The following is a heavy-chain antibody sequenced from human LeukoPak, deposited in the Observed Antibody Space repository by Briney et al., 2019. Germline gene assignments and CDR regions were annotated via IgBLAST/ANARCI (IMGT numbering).Heavy chain of an antibody. J-gene: IGHJ3*02. CDR2: IYPGDSDT. D-gene: IGHD3-16*01. Sequence: GESLKISCKGSGYSFLNWIGWVRQMPGKSLEWMAFIYPGDSDTRYSPSFQGQVTISADKSISTAYLQWSSLKASDTAMYYCARSRGTYVGRGFDIWGQGTLVTVSA. CDR3: ARSRGTYVGRGFDI. V-gene: IGHV5-51*01. CDR1: GYSFLNW.